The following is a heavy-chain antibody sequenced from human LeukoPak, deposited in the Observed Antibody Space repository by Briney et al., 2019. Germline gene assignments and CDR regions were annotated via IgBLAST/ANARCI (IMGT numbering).Heavy chain of an antibody. CDR3: ARGARNYYGSGSYYNRPLDY. V-gene: IGHV4-34*01. CDR2: INHSGST. D-gene: IGHD3-10*01. CDR1: GGSFGGYY. J-gene: IGHJ4*02. Sequence: SETLSLTCAVYGGSFGGYYWSWIRQPPGKGLEWIGEINHSGSTNYNPSLKSRVTISVDTSKNQFSLKLSSVTAADTAVYYCARGARNYYGSGSYYNRPLDYWGQGTLVTVSS.